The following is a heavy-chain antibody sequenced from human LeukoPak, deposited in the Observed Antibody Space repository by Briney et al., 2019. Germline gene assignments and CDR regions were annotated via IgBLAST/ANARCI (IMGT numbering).Heavy chain of an antibody. CDR2: MNPNSGNT. J-gene: IGHJ4*02. V-gene: IGHV1-8*01. CDR1: GYTFTSYD. D-gene: IGHD3-10*01. Sequence: ASVKVSCKASGYTFTSYDINWVRRATGQGLEWMGWMNPNSGNTGYAQKFQGRVTMTRNTSISTAYMELSSLRSEDTAVYYCARGRPGSGSYAIDYWGQGTLVTVSS. CDR3: ARGRPGSGSYAIDY.